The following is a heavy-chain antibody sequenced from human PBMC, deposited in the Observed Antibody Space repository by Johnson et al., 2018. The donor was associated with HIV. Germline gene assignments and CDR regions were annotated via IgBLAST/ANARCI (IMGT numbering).Heavy chain of an antibody. V-gene: IGHV3-30*04. CDR2: ISNDGSNK. CDR1: GFTLNSYA. CDR3: ARDRGYTSPVRHDTFDV. Sequence: QVQLVESGGGVVQPGRSLRLSCAASGFTLNSYAMHWVRQGPGKGLEWMAVISNDGSNKYYADSVKGRFTISRDNSKNTLYLQMTSLGGEDTSVYYCARDRGYTSPVRHDTFDVWGQGTKVIVSS. D-gene: IGHD6-19*01. J-gene: IGHJ3*01.